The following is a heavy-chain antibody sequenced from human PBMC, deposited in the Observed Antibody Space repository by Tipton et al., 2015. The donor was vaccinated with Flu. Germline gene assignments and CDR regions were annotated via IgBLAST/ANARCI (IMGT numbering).Heavy chain of an antibody. J-gene: IGHJ4*02. CDR3: ARVSPRRVTTIQVVMLPEGYFDH. V-gene: IGHV4-38-2*02. D-gene: IGHD3-22*01. CDR2: IYRTGNS. CDR1: GDSIGSAYY. Sequence: TLSLTCSVSGDSIGSAYYWGWIRQPPGKGLEWIGNIYRTGNSYYNPSLKSRVTISVDASKNQFSLKLTSVTAADTAVYYCARVSPRRVTTIQVVMLPEGYFDHWGQGVLVTVSS.